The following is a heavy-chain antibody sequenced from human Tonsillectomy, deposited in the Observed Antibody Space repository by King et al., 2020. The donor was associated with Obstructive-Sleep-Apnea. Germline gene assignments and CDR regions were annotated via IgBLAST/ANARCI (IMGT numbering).Heavy chain of an antibody. V-gene: IGHV1-18*04. J-gene: IGHJ6*02. CDR1: GYTFNSYG. D-gene: IGHD6-13*01. CDR2: ISAYNSNT. Sequence: MQLVESGAEVKKPGASVKVSCKASGYTFNSYGINWVRQAPGQGLEWVGGISAYNSNTNYAQKLQGRVTMTTDTSTSIAYMGLRSLRSDDTAVYYCARDLREGYSSSWYPYYYGMDVWGQGTTVTVSS. CDR3: ARDLREGYSSSWYPYYYGMDV.